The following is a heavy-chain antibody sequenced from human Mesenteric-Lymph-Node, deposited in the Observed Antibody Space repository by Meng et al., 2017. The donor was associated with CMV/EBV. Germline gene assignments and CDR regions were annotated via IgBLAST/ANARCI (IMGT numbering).Heavy chain of an antibody. CDR2: INPNRGGT. CDR1: GYTFTGYS. Sequence: GYTFTGYSLHWVRQAPGQGLEWMGRINPNRGGTNYAQKFQGRVTMTRDTSISTAYMELSRLRSDDTAVYYCARAQYYYGSGSPPSDYWGQGTLVTVSS. V-gene: IGHV1-2*06. J-gene: IGHJ4*02. CDR3: ARAQYYYGSGSPPSDY. D-gene: IGHD3-10*01.